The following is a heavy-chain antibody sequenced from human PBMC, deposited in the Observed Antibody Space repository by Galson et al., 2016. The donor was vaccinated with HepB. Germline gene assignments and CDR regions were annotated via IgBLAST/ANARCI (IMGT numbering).Heavy chain of an antibody. D-gene: IGHD2/OR15-2a*01. V-gene: IGHV3-30*18. Sequence: SLRLSCAGSGFPFRSYGTHWVRQAPGKGLEWVAADSMDGRRKFYSDSVKCRFTISRDNSNNMLFLQMDSLRPDDTAGYYCAKRHEYCPPVGCSVDYWGQGTLVSVSS. CDR3: AKRHEYCPPVGCSVDY. CDR2: DSMDGRRK. CDR1: GFPFRSYG. J-gene: IGHJ4*02.